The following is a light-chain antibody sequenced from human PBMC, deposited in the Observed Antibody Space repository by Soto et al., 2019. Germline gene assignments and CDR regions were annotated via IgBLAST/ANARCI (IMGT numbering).Light chain of an antibody. CDR3: QQYGSSPET. J-gene: IGKJ1*01. Sequence: IVLTQSPGTLSLSPGERATLSCRASQSVSSSSLAWYQQKPGQAPRLLIYGASSRATGIPDRFSGSGSGTDFTLTISGLEPEDFAVYYCQQYGSSPETFDQGTKVEIK. CDR1: QSVSSSS. V-gene: IGKV3-20*01. CDR2: GAS.